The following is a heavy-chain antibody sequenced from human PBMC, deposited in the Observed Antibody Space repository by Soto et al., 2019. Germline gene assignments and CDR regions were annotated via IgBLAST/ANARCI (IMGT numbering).Heavy chain of an antibody. CDR1: GFTFSSYA. CDR2: ISGSGGST. Sequence: GGSLRLSCAASGFTFSSYAMSWVRQAPGKGLEWVSAISGSGGSTYYADSVKGRFTISRDNSKNTLYLQMNSLRAEDTAVYYCARERDFGGGYDSPPEVDFDYWGRGTLVTVSS. D-gene: IGHD3-16*01. J-gene: IGHJ4*02. V-gene: IGHV3-23*01. CDR3: ARERDFGGGYDSPPEVDFDY.